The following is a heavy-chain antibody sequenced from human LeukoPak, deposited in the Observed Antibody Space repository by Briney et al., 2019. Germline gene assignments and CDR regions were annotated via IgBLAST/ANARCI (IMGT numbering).Heavy chain of an antibody. CDR3: ATYSTGFDI. J-gene: IGHJ3*02. CDR1: GGSFSDFY. CDR2: INHLGST. Sequence: SETLSLTCAVYGGSFSDFYWTWIRQPPGKGLEWIGEINHLGSTHYNPSLKSRVTISVDTSKKQFSLKLSSVTAADTAVYYCATYSTGFDIWGQGTVVTVSS. D-gene: IGHD6-19*01. V-gene: IGHV4-34*01.